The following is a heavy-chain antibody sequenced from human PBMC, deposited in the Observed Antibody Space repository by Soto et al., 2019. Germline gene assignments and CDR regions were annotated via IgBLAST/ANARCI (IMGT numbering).Heavy chain of an antibody. D-gene: IGHD3-22*01. CDR1: GYTFTSYY. V-gene: IGHV1-46*01. CDR3: ARVRIYDSSGQDYYYDGMDV. J-gene: IGHJ6*02. CDR2: INPSGGST. Sequence: ASVKVSCKASGYTFTSYYMHWVRQAPGKGLEGMGIINPSGGSTSYAQKFQGIVTMTRDTSTSTVYKELSSLRSEDTAVYYCARVRIYDSSGQDYYYDGMDVWGQGTTVTVSS.